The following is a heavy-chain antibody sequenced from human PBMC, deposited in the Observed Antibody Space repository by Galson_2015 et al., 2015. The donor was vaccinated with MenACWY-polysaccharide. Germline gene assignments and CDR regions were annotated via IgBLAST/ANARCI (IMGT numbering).Heavy chain of an antibody. CDR2: IKSDGSST. J-gene: IGHJ4*02. V-gene: IGHV3-74*01. CDR1: GFTFSTYW. CDR3: ARGYSAYD. D-gene: IGHD5-12*01. Sequence: SLRLSCAASGFTFSTYWMHWVRQAPGRGLVWVSRIKSDGSSTNYADSVKGRFTISRDNAKNTLYLQMNSLRAEDTALHYCARGYSAYDWGLGTLVTVSA.